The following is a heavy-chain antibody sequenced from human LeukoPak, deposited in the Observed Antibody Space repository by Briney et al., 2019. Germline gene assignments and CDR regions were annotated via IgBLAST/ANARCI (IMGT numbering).Heavy chain of an antibody. J-gene: IGHJ4*02. CDR1: GYTFTSYA. D-gene: IGHD1-26*01. V-gene: IGHV1-3*01. CDR2: INAGNGNT. Sequence: ASVKVSCKASGYTFTSYAMHWVRQAPGQRLEWMGWINAGNGNTKYSQKFQGRVTITRDTSASTAYMELSSLRSEDTAVYYCARGGRGDSGSLSGFDYWGQGALVTVSS. CDR3: ARGGRGDSGSLSGFDY.